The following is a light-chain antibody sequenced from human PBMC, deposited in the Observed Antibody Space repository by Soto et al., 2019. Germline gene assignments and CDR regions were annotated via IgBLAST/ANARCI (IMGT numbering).Light chain of an antibody. CDR1: QSVNTY. V-gene: IGKV3-11*01. J-gene: IGKJ3*01. Sequence: PGEGATLSYRASQSVNTYLAWYQQKTGQAPRLLIYDASNRATGIPARFSGTGSGTDFTLAISSLEPEDFAVYYCQQRSTWPHTFGPGTKVEI. CDR3: QQRSTWPHT. CDR2: DAS.